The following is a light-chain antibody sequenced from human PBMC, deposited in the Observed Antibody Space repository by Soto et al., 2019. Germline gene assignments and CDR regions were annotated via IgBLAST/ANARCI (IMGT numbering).Light chain of an antibody. CDR1: SSNIGAGYD. CDR2: GNN. V-gene: IGLV1-40*01. Sequence: QSVLTQPPSVSGAPGQRVTISCTGSSSNIGAGYDVHWYQQLPGTAPKLLIYGNNNRPSGVPDRFSGSKSGTSASLAIPGLQAEDEADYYCQSYDSSLSGSGVFGGGTKVTVL. CDR3: QSYDSSLSGSGV. J-gene: IGLJ2*01.